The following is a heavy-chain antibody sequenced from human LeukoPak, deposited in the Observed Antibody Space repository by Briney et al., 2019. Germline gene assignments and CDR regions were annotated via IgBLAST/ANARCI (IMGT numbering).Heavy chain of an antibody. D-gene: IGHD6-19*01. CDR2: IYPCDSDT. J-gene: IGHJ5*02. CDR1: GYSFTSYW. Sequence: GESLQISCQGSGYSFTSYWIGWVRQMPGKGLEWMGIIYPCDSDTRYSPSFQGRVTISADKSISTAYLQWSSLKASDTAMYYCARRGSGWYGGYNWFDPWGQGTLVTVSS. CDR3: ARRGSGWYGGYNWFDP. V-gene: IGHV5-51*01.